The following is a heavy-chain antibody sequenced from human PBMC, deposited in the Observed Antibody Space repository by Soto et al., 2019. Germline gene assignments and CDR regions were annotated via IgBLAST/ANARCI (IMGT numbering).Heavy chain of an antibody. CDR3: AREKVGTTFFDN. CDR2: IYPSVSS. J-gene: IGHJ4*02. Sequence: ASETLSLTCTVSGFAISRGFYLSWVRQPPGKGLEWIGSIYPSVSSYHNPSLATRLRLSIDTSKNQFTLNLTSVTAADTALYFCAREKVGTTFFDNWGQGIQVTVSS. D-gene: IGHD1-1*01. V-gene: IGHV4-38-2*02. CDR1: GFAISRGFY.